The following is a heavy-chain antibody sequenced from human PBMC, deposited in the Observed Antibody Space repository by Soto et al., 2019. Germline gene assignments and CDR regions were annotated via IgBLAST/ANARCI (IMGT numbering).Heavy chain of an antibody. Sequence: QVQLVESGGGVDQPGRSLRLSCAVSGFTFSDYGMHWVRQAPGKGLEWVAVVSYDGSYKYYADSVKGRFTVSRDLSGNTLFLQLNSLRLEDTAVYFCAKEMYPRTVLDSSSPWGDYWGQGTLVAVSS. V-gene: IGHV3-30*18. CDR3: AKEMYPRTVLDSSSPWGDY. CDR1: GFTFSDYG. D-gene: IGHD6-6*01. J-gene: IGHJ4*02. CDR2: VSYDGSYK.